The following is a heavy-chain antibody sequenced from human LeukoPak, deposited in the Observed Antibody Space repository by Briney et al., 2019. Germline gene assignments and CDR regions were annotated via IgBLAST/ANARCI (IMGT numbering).Heavy chain of an antibody. J-gene: IGHJ4*02. CDR3: ARDRGYCSGGSCYGYFDY. CDR2: IYYSEST. V-gene: IGHV4-59*01. CDR1: GGSISSYY. Sequence: SETLSLTCTVSGGSISSYYWSWIRQPPGKGLEWIGYIYYSESTNYNPSLKSRVTISVDTSKNQFSLKLSSVTAADTAVYYCARDRGYCSGGSCYGYFDYWGQGTLVTVSS. D-gene: IGHD2-15*01.